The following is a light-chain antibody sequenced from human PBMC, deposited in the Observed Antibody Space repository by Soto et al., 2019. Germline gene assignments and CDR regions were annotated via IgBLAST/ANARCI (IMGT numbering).Light chain of an antibody. J-gene: IGKJ2*01. CDR3: QQYYSTPPT. CDR2: WAS. Sequence: DIVMTQSPDSLAVSLGERATINCKSSQSVLYSSNNKNYLAWYQQKPGQPPKLLIYWASTRESGVPDRFSGSGSVTDFTLTISSLQAEDVAVYYCQQYYSTPPTFCQGTKLEIK. CDR1: QSVLYSSNNKNY. V-gene: IGKV4-1*01.